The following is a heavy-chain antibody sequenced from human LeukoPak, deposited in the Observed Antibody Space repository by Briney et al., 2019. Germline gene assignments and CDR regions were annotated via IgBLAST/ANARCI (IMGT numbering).Heavy chain of an antibody. J-gene: IGHJ4*02. CDR3: ARAGVDGSGWYYIAY. CDR2: ISGDGSSA. CDR1: GFSLSSFW. Sequence: GGLLRLSCTASGFSLSSFWMHWVRQVPGKGLVWVARISGDGSSASHADSVKGRLTISRDNAKNSLYLQMNSLRVEDTAVYFCARAGVDGSGWYYIAYWGQGTLVTVSA. D-gene: IGHD6-19*01. V-gene: IGHV3-74*01.